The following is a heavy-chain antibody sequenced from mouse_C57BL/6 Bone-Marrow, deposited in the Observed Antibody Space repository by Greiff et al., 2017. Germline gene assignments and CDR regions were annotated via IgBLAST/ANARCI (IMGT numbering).Heavy chain of an antibody. CDR3: AKNRGDGYFYFDY. J-gene: IGHJ2*01. V-gene: IGHV2-5*01. CDR2: IWRGGST. Sequence: QVQLQQSGPGLVQPSQSLSITCTVSGFSLTSYGVHWVRPSPGKGLEWLGVIWRGGSTDYNAAFMSRLSITKDNSKRQVFFKMNSLQADDTAIYYCAKNRGDGYFYFDYWGQGTTLTVSS. CDR1: GFSLTSYG. D-gene: IGHD2-3*01.